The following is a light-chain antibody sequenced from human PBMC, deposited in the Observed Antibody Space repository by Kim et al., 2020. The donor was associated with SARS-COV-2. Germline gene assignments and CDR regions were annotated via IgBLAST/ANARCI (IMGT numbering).Light chain of an antibody. CDR3: QAWDSSTAV. CDR2: QDT. Sequence: SVSPGQTATITCSGDKLEDKFACWYQQKPGQSPVVVIYQDTKRPSENPERFSGSNSGNTATLTISGTQAMDEADYYCQAWDSSTAVFGGGTQLTVL. CDR1: KLEDKF. J-gene: IGLJ3*02. V-gene: IGLV3-1*01.